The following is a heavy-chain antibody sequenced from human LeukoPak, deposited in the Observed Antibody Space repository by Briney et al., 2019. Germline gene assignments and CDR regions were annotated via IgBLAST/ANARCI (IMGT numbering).Heavy chain of an antibody. D-gene: IGHD2-21*02. Sequence: SETLSLTCTVSGGSMSSYYWSWIRQPPGKGLEWIGYIYYSGSTYYNPSLKSRVTISVDTSKNQFSLKLSSVTAADTAVYYCARDKGDGDNWFDPWGQGTLVTVSS. CDR2: IYYSGST. J-gene: IGHJ5*02. CDR3: ARDKGDGDNWFDP. V-gene: IGHV4-59*12. CDR1: GGSMSSYY.